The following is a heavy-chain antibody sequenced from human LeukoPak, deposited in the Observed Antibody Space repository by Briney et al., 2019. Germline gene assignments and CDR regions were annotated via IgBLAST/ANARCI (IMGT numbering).Heavy chain of an antibody. CDR1: GFTFSSYE. CDR2: ISSSGSTI. J-gene: IGHJ4*02. CDR3: ARDSGYDYDY. D-gene: IGHD5-12*01. V-gene: IGHV3-48*03. Sequence: GGSLRLSCAASGFTFSSYEMNWVRQAPGKGLEWVSYISSSGSTIYYADSVKGRFIISRDNAKNSLYLQMNSLRAEDTAVYYCARDSGYDYDYWGQGTLVTVSS.